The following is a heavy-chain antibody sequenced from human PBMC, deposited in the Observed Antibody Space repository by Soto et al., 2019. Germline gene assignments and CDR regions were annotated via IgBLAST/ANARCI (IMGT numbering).Heavy chain of an antibody. J-gene: IGHJ4*02. CDR2: ISTVSTYI. CDR3: VGEIAYSNSWFFDH. V-gene: IGHV3-21*01. CDR1: GFPFSIYS. D-gene: IGHD3-16*01. Sequence: PGGSLRLSCAASGFPFSIYSMNWVRQAPGRGLEWVSSISTVSTYIRYADSVKGRFTVSRDNTKESLYLEMNSLRIEDTALYYCVGEIAYSNSWFFDHWGQGSLVTVSS.